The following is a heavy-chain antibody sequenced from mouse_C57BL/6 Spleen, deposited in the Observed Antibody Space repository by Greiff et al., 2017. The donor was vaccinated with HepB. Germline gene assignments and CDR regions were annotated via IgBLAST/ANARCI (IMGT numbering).Heavy chain of an antibody. CDR2: IDPSDSYT. Sequence: QVQLQQPGAELVMPGASVKLSCKASGYTFTSYWMHWVKQRPGQGLEWIGEIDPSDSYTNYNQKFKGKSTLTVDKSSSTAYMQLSSLTSEDSAVYYCARSSTTVGADYWGQGTTLTVSS. J-gene: IGHJ2*01. CDR3: ARSSTTVGADY. D-gene: IGHD1-1*01. CDR1: GYTFTSYW. V-gene: IGHV1-69*01.